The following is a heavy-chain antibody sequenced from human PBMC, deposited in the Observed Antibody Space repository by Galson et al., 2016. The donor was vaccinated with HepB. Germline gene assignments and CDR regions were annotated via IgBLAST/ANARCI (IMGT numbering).Heavy chain of an antibody. J-gene: IGHJ5*02. Sequence: TLSPTCTVPGCSITSVNYYWSWIRQHPGKGLEWIGYIFYSGNTYYNTSPKSRVTISMDTSKNHFPLRLNSVTAADTAVYYCARTPGDCGGDCSWFDPWGQGTPVIVSS. CDR3: ARTPGDCGGDCSWFDP. V-gene: IGHV4-31*03. D-gene: IGHD2-21*02. CDR2: IFYSGNT. CDR1: GCSITSVNYY.